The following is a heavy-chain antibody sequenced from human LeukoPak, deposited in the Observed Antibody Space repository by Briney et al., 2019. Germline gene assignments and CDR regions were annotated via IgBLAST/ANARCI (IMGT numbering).Heavy chain of an antibody. J-gene: IGHJ5*02. D-gene: IGHD3-22*01. CDR1: GFTFSSYG. Sequence: PGRSLLLSCAASGFTFSSYGMHWVRQAPGKGLEWVAVIWYDGSNKYYADSVKGRFTISRDNSKNTLYLQMNSLRAEDTAVYYCARGLYYYDSSGYIGWFDPWGQGTLVTVSS. V-gene: IGHV3-33*01. CDR3: ARGLYYYDSSGYIGWFDP. CDR2: IWYDGSNK.